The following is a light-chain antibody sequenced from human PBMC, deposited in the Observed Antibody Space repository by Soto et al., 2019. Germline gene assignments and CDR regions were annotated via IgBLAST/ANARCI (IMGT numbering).Light chain of an antibody. V-gene: IGKV3-15*01. J-gene: IGKJ1*01. CDR3: QLYPYWPRT. CDR2: SAS. Sequence: EIVTTQSPYTLSVTPGERATLSCMASQSVINNLAWYQHKPGQAPRLLVYSASTRATGIPARFSGSGSGTEFALTISSLQSEDFAVYYCQLYPYWPRTFGQGTKVDIK. CDR1: QSVINN.